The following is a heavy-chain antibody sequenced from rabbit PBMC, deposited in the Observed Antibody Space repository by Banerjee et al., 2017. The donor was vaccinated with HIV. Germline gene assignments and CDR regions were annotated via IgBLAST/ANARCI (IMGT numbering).Heavy chain of an antibody. Sequence: QEQLVESGGGLVQPEGSLTLTCTASGFSFSSGYYMCWVRQAPGKGLEWIACIYGGGSTYYASWAKGRFTISTSTSLNTVDLKMTSLTAADTATYFCAKTGSSSYTYFTLWGPGTLVTVS. CDR2: IYGGGST. CDR3: AKTGSSSYTYFTL. CDR1: GFSFSSGYY. J-gene: IGHJ4*01. V-gene: IGHV1S43*01. D-gene: IGHD8-1*01.